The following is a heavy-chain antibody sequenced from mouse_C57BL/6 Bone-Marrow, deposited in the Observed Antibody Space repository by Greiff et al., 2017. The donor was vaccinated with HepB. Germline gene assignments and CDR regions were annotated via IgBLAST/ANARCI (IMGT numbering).Heavy chain of an antibody. Sequence: QVQLKESGPELVRPGVSVKISCKGSGYTFTDYAMHWVKQSHAKSLEWFGVIITYYGDASYNQKFKDKATMTLDKSSSIAYMELARLTSEDSTVYYCARHNLLWLRRATPFKVWGQGTLVTVSA. CDR1: GYTFTDYA. CDR3: ARHNLLWLRRATPFKV. D-gene: IGHD2-2*01. CDR2: IITYYGDA. J-gene: IGHJ3*01. V-gene: IGHV1-67*01.